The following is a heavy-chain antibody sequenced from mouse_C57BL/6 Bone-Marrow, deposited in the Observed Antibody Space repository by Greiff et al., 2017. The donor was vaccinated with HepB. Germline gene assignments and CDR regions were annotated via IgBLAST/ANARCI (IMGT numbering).Heavy chain of an antibody. J-gene: IGHJ3*01. Sequence: VQLMESGAELARPGASVKMSCKASGYTFTSYTMHWVKQRPGQGLEWIGYINPSSGYTKYNQKFKDKATLTADKSSSTAYMQLSSLTSEDSAVYYCARCYSNYVGFAYWGQGTLVTVSA. D-gene: IGHD2-5*01. CDR1: GYTFTSYT. V-gene: IGHV1-4*01. CDR3: ARCYSNYVGFAY. CDR2: INPSSGYT.